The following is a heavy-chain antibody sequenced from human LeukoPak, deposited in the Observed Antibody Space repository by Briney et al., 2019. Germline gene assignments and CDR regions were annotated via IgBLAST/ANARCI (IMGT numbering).Heavy chain of an antibody. D-gene: IGHD3-22*01. Sequence: PGGSLRLSCAASGFTFSSYEMNWVRQAPGKGLEWVSYISSSGRTIYYADSVKGRFTISRDNAKNSLYLQMNSLRAEDTAVYYCARDGAPYYYDSSGRNWFDPWGQGTLVTVSS. CDR1: GFTFSSYE. CDR2: ISSSGRTI. CDR3: ARDGAPYYYDSSGRNWFDP. V-gene: IGHV3-48*03. J-gene: IGHJ5*02.